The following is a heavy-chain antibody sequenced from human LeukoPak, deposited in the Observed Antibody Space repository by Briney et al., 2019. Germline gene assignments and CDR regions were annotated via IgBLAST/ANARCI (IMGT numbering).Heavy chain of an antibody. Sequence: PGGSLRLSCAASGFTFSSYAMSWFRQAPGKGLEWVSAISGSGGSTYYADSVKGRFTISRDNSKNTLYLQMNSLRAEDTAVYYCAKDQIPGYQPLDVWGQGTTVTVSS. V-gene: IGHV3-23*01. CDR3: AKDQIPGYQPLDV. D-gene: IGHD2-2*01. CDR1: GFTFSSYA. CDR2: ISGSGGST. J-gene: IGHJ6*02.